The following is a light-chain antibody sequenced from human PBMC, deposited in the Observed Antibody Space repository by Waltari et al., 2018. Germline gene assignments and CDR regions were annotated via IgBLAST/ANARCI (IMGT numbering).Light chain of an antibody. V-gene: IGKV3-15*01. Sequence: EIVMTQSPATLSVSPGERATLSCRANQTVRSNLAWYQQKPGQAPRLLIYGASTMATGIPARLSASGSGTEFTLTISALQSEDFAVYYCQQYQNWPRTFGQGTKVEIK. CDR3: QQYQNWPRT. CDR2: GAS. CDR1: QTVRSN. J-gene: IGKJ1*01.